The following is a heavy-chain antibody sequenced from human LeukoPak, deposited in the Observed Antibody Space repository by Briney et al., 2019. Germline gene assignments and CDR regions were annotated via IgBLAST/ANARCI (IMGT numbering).Heavy chain of an antibody. CDR1: GFTFSDYS. J-gene: IGHJ4*02. CDR3: ARERVIAAAGDGFDS. D-gene: IGHD2-21*01. Sequence: HAGGSLRLSCAASGFTFSDYSMNWVRQAPGKGLEWVSYISSSSTTIFYADPVKGRFTISRDNAKNSLFLQMNGLRDEDTALYYCARERVIAAAGDGFDSWGQGTLVTVSS. CDR2: ISSSSTTI. V-gene: IGHV3-48*02.